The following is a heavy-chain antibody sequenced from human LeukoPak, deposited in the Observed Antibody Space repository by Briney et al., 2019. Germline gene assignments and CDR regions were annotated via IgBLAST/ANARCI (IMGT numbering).Heavy chain of an antibody. D-gene: IGHD6-6*01. CDR2: IYPGDSET. CDR3: ARHGEQLPHYLDV. Sequence: GESLQISCKGAGYRFSSYWIGWVRQMPGKGLEWMGIIYPGDSETRYSPSCQGQVTISADKSITTAYLQWSSLKASATAMYSCARHGEQLPHYLDVWGKGTMVTVSS. J-gene: IGHJ6*03. CDR1: GYRFSSYW. V-gene: IGHV5-51*01.